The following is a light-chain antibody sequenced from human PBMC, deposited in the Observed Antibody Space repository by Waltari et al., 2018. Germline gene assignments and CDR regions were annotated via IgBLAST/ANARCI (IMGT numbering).Light chain of an antibody. CDR1: SEHSLYD. CDR3: QTWDPYIVV. CDR2: LNSDGSH. J-gene: IGLJ2*01. Sequence: QLVLTQSPSASASLGASVKIPCTLSSEHSLYDIAWHQQHRERGPRFLMRLNSDGSHTKGDGIPDRFSGSRSGAERYLIICSLQYADEAHYYCQTWDPYIVVFGGGTKLTVL. V-gene: IGLV4-69*01.